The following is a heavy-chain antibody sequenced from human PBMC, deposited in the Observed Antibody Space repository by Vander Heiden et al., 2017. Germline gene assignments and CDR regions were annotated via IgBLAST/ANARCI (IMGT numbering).Heavy chain of an antibody. J-gene: IGHJ4*02. CDR3: ARGRTMAGGIGY. Sequence: EVQLVESGGGLVQPGGSLRLSCVASAFPFSNYWMSWVRQAPGKGLEWAANIKQDESEKYYVDSVKGRFTISRDNAKNSLYLQMNSLRAEDTAVYYCARGRTMAGGIGYWGQGTLVTVSS. CDR2: IKQDESEK. D-gene: IGHD3-10*02. V-gene: IGHV3-7*03. CDR1: AFPFSNYW.